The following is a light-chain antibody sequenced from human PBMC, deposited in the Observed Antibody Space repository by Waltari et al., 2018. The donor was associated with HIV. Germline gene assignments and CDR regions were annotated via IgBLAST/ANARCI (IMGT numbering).Light chain of an antibody. CDR3: QQYGSSPQT. V-gene: IGKV3-15*01. CDR2: GAS. CDR1: QSVSSN. Sequence: EIVMTQSPATLSVSPGEKVTLSCRASQSVSSNLAWYQQKPGQAPGLLIYGASARAAGIPARFSGSGSGTDFTLTISRLEPEDFAVYYCQQYGSSPQTFGQGTKVEIK. J-gene: IGKJ1*01.